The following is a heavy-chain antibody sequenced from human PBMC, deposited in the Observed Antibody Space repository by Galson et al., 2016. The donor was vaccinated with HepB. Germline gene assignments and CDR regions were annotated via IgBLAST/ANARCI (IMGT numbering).Heavy chain of an antibody. J-gene: IGHJ5*02. CDR1: GYTFTNYY. Sequence: SVKVSCKASGYTFTNYYLHWVRLAPGQGLEWMGIINPSSRSASYPQRFQGRVTMTSDTSTSTVYMELGSLRSEDTAVYFCAREGFRLEGFDPWGQGTQLTVSS. CDR3: AREGFRLEGFDP. V-gene: IGHV1-46*01. CDR2: INPSSRSA. D-gene: IGHD1-1*01.